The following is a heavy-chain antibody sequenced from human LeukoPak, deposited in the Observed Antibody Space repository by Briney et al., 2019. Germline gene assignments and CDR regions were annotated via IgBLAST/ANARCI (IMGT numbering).Heavy chain of an antibody. Sequence: ASVKVSCKASGYTFTSYYIHWVRQAPGQGLEWMGIINPSAGNTNYARKFQGRVTMTRDTPTSTVYMELSRLSSEDTAMYYCARGDHVRIYAESAFDIWGQGTMVTVSS. CDR3: ARGDHVRIYAESAFDI. CDR1: GYTFTSYY. J-gene: IGHJ3*02. D-gene: IGHD3-3*01. V-gene: IGHV1-46*01. CDR2: INPSAGNT.